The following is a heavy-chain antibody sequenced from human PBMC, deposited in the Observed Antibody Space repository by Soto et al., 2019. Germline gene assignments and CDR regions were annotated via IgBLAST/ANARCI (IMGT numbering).Heavy chain of an antibody. J-gene: IGHJ4*02. CDR1: GGSFSGYY. Sequence: QVQLQQWGAGLLKPSETLSLTCAVYGGSFSGYYWSWIRQPPGKGLEWIVEINHSGSTNYNPSLKSRVTISVDTSKNQFSLKLSSVTAADTAVYYCARGFDSVVVVAATYYFDYWGQGTLVTVSS. CDR2: INHSGST. CDR3: ARGFDSVVVVAATYYFDY. D-gene: IGHD2-15*01. V-gene: IGHV4-34*01.